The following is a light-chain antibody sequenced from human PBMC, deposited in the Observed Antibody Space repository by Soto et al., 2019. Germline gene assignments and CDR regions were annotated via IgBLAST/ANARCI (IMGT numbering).Light chain of an antibody. CDR1: SSDVGVYKY. J-gene: IGLJ1*01. V-gene: IGLV2-11*01. Sequence: QSALIQPRSVSGSPGQSVTISCTGTSSDVGVYKYVSWYRQHPGKAPKLMIYDVITQPSGVPDRFSGSKSGNTASLTISGLQAEDEADYYCCSYAGDYTFVFGSGTKVTVL. CDR2: DVI. CDR3: CSYAGDYTFV.